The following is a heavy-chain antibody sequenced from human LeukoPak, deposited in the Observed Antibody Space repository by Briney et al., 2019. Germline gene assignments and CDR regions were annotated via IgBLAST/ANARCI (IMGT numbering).Heavy chain of an antibody. V-gene: IGHV3-49*03. J-gene: IGHJ5*02. CDR2: IRSKAHGGTT. CDR3: TRGGNYYDSAAEFDP. D-gene: IGHD3-22*01. Sequence: GGSLRLSCTASGFTFGDYAMSWFRQAPGKGLEWVGFIRSKAHGGTTEYAASVKGRFTISRDDSKSIAYLQMNSLKTEDTAVYYCTRGGNYYDSAAEFDPWGQGTLVTVSS. CDR1: GFTFGDYA.